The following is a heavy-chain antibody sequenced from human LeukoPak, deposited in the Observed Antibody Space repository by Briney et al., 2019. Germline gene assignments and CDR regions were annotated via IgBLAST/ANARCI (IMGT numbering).Heavy chain of an antibody. CDR3: ARVSIADEDYDSSGYPDY. D-gene: IGHD3-22*01. V-gene: IGHV3-74*01. J-gene: IGHJ4*02. CDR1: GFTFSSYW. CDR2: INGDGRNI. Sequence: PGGSLRLSCVASGFTFSSYWMHWVRQDPRKGLVWVSRINGDGRNINYADSVRGRFTISRDNAKNSLYLQMNSLRAEDTAVYYCARVSIADEDYDSSGYPDYWGQGTLVTVSS.